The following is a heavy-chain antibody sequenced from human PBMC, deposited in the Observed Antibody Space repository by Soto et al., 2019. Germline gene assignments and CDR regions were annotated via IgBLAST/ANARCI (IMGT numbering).Heavy chain of an antibody. D-gene: IGHD2-15*01. CDR3: ARDRWVGAADTSGFDY. J-gene: IGHJ4*02. CDR1: GYTFTSYG. Sequence: QVQLVQSGAEVKKPGASVKVSCKASGYTFTSYGISWVRQAPGQGLEWMGWISAYNGNTNYAQKLQGRVTMTTDTXTXXAYMELRSLRSDDTAVYYCARDRWVGAADTSGFDYWGQGTLVTVSS. V-gene: IGHV1-18*01. CDR2: ISAYNGNT.